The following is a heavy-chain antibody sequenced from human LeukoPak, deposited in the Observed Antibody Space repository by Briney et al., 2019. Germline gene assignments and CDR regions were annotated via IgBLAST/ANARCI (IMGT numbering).Heavy chain of an antibody. CDR3: AEIAAAGLVDY. V-gene: IGHV4-39*07. D-gene: IGHD6-13*01. CDR2: IYYSGST. J-gene: IGHJ4*02. CDR1: GGSISSSSYY. Sequence: SETLSLTCTVSGGSISSSSYYWGWIRQPPGKGLEWIGNIYYSGSTYYNPSLKSRVTISVDTSKNQFSLKLSSVTAADTAVYYCAEIAAAGLVDYWGQGTLVTVSS.